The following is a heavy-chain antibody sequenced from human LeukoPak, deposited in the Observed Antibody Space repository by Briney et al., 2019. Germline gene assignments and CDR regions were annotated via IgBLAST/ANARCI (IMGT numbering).Heavy chain of an antibody. CDR2: ISSSSSII. CDR3: ARDPPAYRMDV. J-gene: IGHJ6*02. V-gene: IGHV3-48*04. Sequence: PGGSLRLSCAASGFTVSSHYMSWVRQAPGKGLEWVSYISSSSSIIYYADSVKGRFTISRDNAKNSLYLQMNSLRAEDTAVYYCARDPPAYRMDVWGQGTTVTVSS. CDR1: GFTVSSHY.